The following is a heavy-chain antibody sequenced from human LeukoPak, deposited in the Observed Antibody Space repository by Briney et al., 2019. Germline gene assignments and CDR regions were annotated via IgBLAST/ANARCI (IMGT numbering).Heavy chain of an antibody. J-gene: IGHJ6*03. CDR1: GYTSTGYY. CDR3: ASSLYCSGGSCYKWYYYMDV. D-gene: IGHD2-15*01. CDR2: INPNSGGT. Sequence: GASVKVSCKASGYTSTGYYMHWVRQAPGQGLEWMGRINPNSGGTNYAQKFQGRVTMTRDTSISTAYMELSRLRSDDTAVYYCASSLYCSGGSCYKWYYYMDVWGKGTTVTVTS. V-gene: IGHV1-2*06.